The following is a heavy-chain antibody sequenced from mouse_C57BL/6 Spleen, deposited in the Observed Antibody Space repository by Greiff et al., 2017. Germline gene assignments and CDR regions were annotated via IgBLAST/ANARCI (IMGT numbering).Heavy chain of an antibody. D-gene: IGHD2-5*01. CDR3: ARWLSNSLYAMDY. Sequence: VQLQQPGAELVKPGASVKLSCKASGYTFTSYWMHLVKQRPGQGLEWIGMIHPNSGSTNYNEKFKSKATLTVDKSSSTAYMQLSSLTSEDSAVYYCARWLSNSLYAMDYWGQGTSVTVSS. V-gene: IGHV1-64*01. CDR1: GYTFTSYW. J-gene: IGHJ4*01. CDR2: IHPNSGST.